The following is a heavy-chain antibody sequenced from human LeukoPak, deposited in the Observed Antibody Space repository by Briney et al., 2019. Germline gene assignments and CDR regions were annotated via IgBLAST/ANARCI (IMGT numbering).Heavy chain of an antibody. D-gene: IGHD4-17*01. CDR2: FDPEDGET. CDR3: ATAHRGGYGDYRDAFDI. V-gene: IGHV1-24*01. Sequence: ASVKVSCKVSGYTLTELSMHWVRQAPGKGLEWMGGFDPEDGETIYARKFQGRVTMTEDTSTDTAYMELSSLRSEDTAVYYCATAHRGGYGDYRDAFDIWGQGTMVTVSS. CDR1: GYTLTELS. J-gene: IGHJ3*02.